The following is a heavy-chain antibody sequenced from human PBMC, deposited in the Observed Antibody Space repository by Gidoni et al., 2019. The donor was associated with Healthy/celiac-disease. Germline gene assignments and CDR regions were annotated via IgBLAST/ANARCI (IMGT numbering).Heavy chain of an antibody. CDR3: ATYDYGDYEPSYYYYGMDV. D-gene: IGHD4-17*01. V-gene: IGHV4-34*01. CDR2: ITQSGST. CDR1: GGSFSGYY. Sequence: QVQLQQCGAGLLKPSETLSLTCAVYGGSFSGYYWSWIRQHPGKGLEWIGEITQSGSTNYIPSLKSRVTISVDTSKNQFSLKLSSVTAADTAVYYCATYDYGDYEPSYYYYGMDVWGQGTTVTVSS. J-gene: IGHJ6*02.